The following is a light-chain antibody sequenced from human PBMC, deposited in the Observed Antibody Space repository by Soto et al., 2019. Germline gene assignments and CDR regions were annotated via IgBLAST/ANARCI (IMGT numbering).Light chain of an antibody. Sequence: EIVLTQSPATLSLSPGERATLSCRASQSLSGTLAGFQQKPGQPPRLLIYGASNRATGIPARFTASGSGTDFTLTISSLEPEDFAVYYCQQRTLWPRTFGQGTKVEIK. CDR2: GAS. J-gene: IGKJ1*01. CDR3: QQRTLWPRT. V-gene: IGKV3-11*01. CDR1: QSLSGT.